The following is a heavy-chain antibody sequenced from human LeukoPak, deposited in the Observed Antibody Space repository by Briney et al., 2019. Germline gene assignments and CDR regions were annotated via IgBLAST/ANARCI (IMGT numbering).Heavy chain of an antibody. CDR2: IHHSGNT. J-gene: IGHJ5*02. Sequence: SETLSLTCAVSGGSISSSNWWSWVRQPPGKGLEWIGEIHHSGNTNYNPSLKFRVTISVDKSKNEFSLKLSSVTAADTAVYYCARLSAHVQQRDGYNCNWFDPWGQGTLVTVSS. D-gene: IGHD5-24*01. CDR1: GGSISSSNW. CDR3: ARLSAHVQQRDGYNCNWFDP. V-gene: IGHV4-4*02.